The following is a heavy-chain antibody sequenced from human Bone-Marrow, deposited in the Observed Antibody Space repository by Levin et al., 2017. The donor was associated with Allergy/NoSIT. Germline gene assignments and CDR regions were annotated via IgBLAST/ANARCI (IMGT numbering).Heavy chain of an antibody. D-gene: IGHD2-21*02. CDR1: GYTFTSYY. J-gene: IGHJ2*01. V-gene: IGHV1-46*01. Sequence: EASVKVSCKASGYTFTSYYMHWVRQAPGQGLQWMGVINPIGGNTYYAQKFLGRVAVSTETSTNTVYLDVGTLRSDDTAVYFCARGFSYGVFYYLDLWGRGTLVTVSS. CDR2: INPIGGNT. CDR3: ARGFSYGVFYYLDL.